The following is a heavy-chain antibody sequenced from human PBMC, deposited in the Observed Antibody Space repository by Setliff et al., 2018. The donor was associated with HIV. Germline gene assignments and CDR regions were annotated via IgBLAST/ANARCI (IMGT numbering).Heavy chain of an antibody. CDR3: TRGGSMTTLTT. CDR1: GGSISSDGYY. Sequence: SETLSLTCTVSGGSISSDGYYWCWIRQRPGKGLEWIGCVSYSGNTYHNPSLKSRVAISVDTSKNQFSLRLSSVTAADTAVYYCTRGGSMTTLTTWGQGTLVTVSS. D-gene: IGHD4-4*01. J-gene: IGHJ4*02. CDR2: VSYSGNT. V-gene: IGHV4-30-4*02.